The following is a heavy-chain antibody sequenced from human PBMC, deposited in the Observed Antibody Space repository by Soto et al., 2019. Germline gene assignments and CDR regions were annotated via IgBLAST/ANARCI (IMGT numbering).Heavy chain of an antibody. V-gene: IGHV3-33*01. CDR2: IWYDGSNK. Sequence: QVQLVESGGGVVQPGRSLRLSCAASGFTFSSYGMHWVRQAPGKGLEWVAVIWYDGSNKYYADSVKGRFTISRDNSKNTLYLQMNSLRAEDTAVYYCARARITMVRGVIEGVGILDYWGQGTLVTVSS. J-gene: IGHJ4*02. CDR1: GFTFSSYG. D-gene: IGHD3-10*01. CDR3: ARARITMVRGVIEGVGILDY.